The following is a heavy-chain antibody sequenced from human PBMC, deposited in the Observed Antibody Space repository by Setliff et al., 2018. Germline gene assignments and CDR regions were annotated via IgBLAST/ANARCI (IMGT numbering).Heavy chain of an antibody. CDR1: GYTFNDYG. J-gene: IGHJ6*02. CDR3: ARFRVSSGGYNYYAMDV. D-gene: IGHD1-26*01. V-gene: IGHV1-18*01. Sequence: ASVKVSCKTSGYTFNDYGIAWVRQAPGQGLEWMGWISAHTGNTYYTPKLHGRVTLTTDTSTSTAYMELGGLRSDDTATYYCARFRVSSGGYNYYAMDVWGQGTTVTVSS. CDR2: ISAHTGNT.